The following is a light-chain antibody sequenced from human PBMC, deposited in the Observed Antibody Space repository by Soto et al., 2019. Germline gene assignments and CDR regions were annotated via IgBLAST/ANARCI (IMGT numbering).Light chain of an antibody. CDR2: RNK. CDR3: AAWDDSLSGVV. CDR1: SSNIGSNY. J-gene: IGLJ2*01. V-gene: IGLV1-47*01. Sequence: QSVLTQPPSASGTPGQRVTSSCSGSSSNIGSNYVYWYQQLPGTAPKLLIYRNKQRPSGVPDRFSGSKSGTSASLAISGLRSEDEADYYCAAWDDSLSGVVFGGGTKLTVL.